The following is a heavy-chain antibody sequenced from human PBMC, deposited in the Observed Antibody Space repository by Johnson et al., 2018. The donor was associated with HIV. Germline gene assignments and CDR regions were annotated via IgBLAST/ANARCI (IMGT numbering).Heavy chain of an antibody. CDR3: TTDLELAGRWCGELWDDAFDI. D-gene: IGHD3-10*01. Sequence: VQLVESGGGLVKPGGSLRLSCAASGFTFSNAWMSWVRQAPGKGLEWVGRIKSKTDGGTTDYAAPVKGRFTISRDDSKNTLYLQMNSLKTEDTAVYYCTTDLELAGRWCGELWDDAFDIWGQGTMVTVSS. CDR1: GFTFSNAW. CDR2: IKSKTDGGTT. J-gene: IGHJ3*02. V-gene: IGHV3-15*01.